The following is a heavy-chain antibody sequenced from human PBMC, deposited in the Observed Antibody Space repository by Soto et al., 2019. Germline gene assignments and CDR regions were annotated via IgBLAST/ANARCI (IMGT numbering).Heavy chain of an antibody. CDR3: AKGSYSSGWLAPIDY. CDR2: ISGSGSST. Sequence: GGSLRLSCAASGFTFSSYAMSWVRQAPGKGLEWVSAISGSGSSTYYAEYVKGRFTNSRDNPKKKINLQMKYMKAEDTAVYYCAKGSYSSGWLAPIDYWGQGT. J-gene: IGHJ4*02. CDR1: GFTFSSYA. D-gene: IGHD6-19*01. V-gene: IGHV3-23*01.